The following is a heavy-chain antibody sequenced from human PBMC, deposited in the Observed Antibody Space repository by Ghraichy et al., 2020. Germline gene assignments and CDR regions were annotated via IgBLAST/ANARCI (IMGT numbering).Heavy chain of an antibody. V-gene: IGHV3-11*01. CDR1: GFTFSDYY. J-gene: IGHJ4*02. CDR2: ISSSGSTI. Sequence: GGSLRLSCAASGFTFSDYYMSWIRQAPGKGLEWVSYISSSGSTIYYADSVKGRFTISRDNAKNSLYLQMNNLRAEDTAVYYCARDRGGYSYGAILGYFDYWGQGTLVTVSS. D-gene: IGHD5-18*01. CDR3: ARDRGGYSYGAILGYFDY.